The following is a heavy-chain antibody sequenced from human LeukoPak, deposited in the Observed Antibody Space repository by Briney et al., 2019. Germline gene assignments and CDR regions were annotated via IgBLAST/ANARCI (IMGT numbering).Heavy chain of an antibody. CDR3: ARDRTGDSGSYYGYWFDP. J-gene: IGHJ5*02. CDR2: IFTDGTMI. V-gene: IGHV3-74*01. CDR1: GSTLSGYW. Sequence: GGSLRLSCAASGSTLSGYWMNWVRQAPGKGLVWVSRIFTDGTMIIYADSVRGRFTISRDNAKNMLYLQMNSLRAEDTAVYYCARDRTGDSGSYYGYWFDPWGQGTLVTVSS. D-gene: IGHD1-26*01.